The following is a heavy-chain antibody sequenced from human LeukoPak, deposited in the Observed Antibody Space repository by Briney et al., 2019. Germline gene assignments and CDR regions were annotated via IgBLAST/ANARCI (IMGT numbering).Heavy chain of an antibody. CDR3: ARVDSYDRSGHFDP. J-gene: IGHJ5*02. D-gene: IGHD3-22*01. V-gene: IGHV4-59*05. CDR2: IEDSGST. Sequence: SETLSLTCTVSGGSISSYYWSWIRQPPGKGLEWSGSIEDSGSTLYNPSLKSRVTTSIYTSKNQFSLELTSVTAADTAVYYCARVDSYDRSGHFDPWGQGTLVIVSS. CDR1: GGSISSYY.